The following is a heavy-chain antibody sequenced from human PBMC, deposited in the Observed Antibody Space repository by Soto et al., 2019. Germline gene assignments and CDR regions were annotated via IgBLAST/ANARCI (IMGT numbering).Heavy chain of an antibody. CDR2: IWCEGSNK. V-gene: IGHV3-30*02. CDR1: GFTFSSYG. D-gene: IGHD2-2*01. Sequence: GGSLRLSCAASGFTFSSYGMNWVRQAPGKGLGWVAFIWCEGSNKYYEDSVKGRFTISRDNAKNTLYLQMNSRRAEDAAVYYCAIDSKTSAFDIWGQGTLVTVSS. CDR3: AIDSKTSAFDI. J-gene: IGHJ3*02.